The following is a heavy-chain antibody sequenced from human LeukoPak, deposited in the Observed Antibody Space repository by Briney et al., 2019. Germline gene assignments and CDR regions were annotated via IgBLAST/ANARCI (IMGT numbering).Heavy chain of an antibody. Sequence: GGSLRLSCAASGFTFSSYWMHWVRQAPGKGLVWVSRINSDGSSTNYADSVKGRFTISRDNAKNTLYLQMNSLRAEDTAVYYCAKEVEGYQLLSRKYYYYYMDVWGKGTTVTISS. CDR2: INSDGSST. D-gene: IGHD2/OR15-2a*01. CDR1: GFTFSSYW. CDR3: AKEVEGYQLLSRKYYYYYMDV. V-gene: IGHV3-74*01. J-gene: IGHJ6*03.